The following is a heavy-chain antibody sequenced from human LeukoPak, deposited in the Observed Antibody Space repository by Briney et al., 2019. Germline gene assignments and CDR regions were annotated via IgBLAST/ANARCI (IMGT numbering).Heavy chain of an antibody. CDR3: AKGEGIAVYYFDY. CDR2: ISYDGSNK. V-gene: IGHV3-30*18. D-gene: IGHD2-15*01. CDR1: GFTFSSYG. Sequence: PGRSLRLSCAASGFTFSSYGMHWVRQAPGKGLEWVAVISYDGSNKYYADSVKGRFTISRDNSKNTLYLQMNSLRAEDTAVYYCAKGEGIAVYYFDYWGQGTLVTVSS. J-gene: IGHJ4*02.